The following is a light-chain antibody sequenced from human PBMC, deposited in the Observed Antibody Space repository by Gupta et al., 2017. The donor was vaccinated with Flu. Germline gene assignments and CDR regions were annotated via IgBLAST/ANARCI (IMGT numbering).Light chain of an antibody. V-gene: IGLV1-40*01. CDR1: SSDIGAGYD. CDR2: NNN. Sequence: QSVLTQPPSVSGAPGQRVTISCTGSSSDIGAGYDVHWYQQFPGTAPKLLIYNNNNRPSGVPDRFSGSKSGTSASLAITGLQAEDEADYYCQSYDSSSRIFGGGTKLTVL. CDR3: QSYDSSSRI. J-gene: IGLJ2*01.